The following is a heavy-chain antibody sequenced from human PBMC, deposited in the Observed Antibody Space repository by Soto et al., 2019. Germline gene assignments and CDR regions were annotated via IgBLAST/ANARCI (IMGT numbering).Heavy chain of an antibody. J-gene: IGHJ6*02. V-gene: IGHV3-21*01. Sequence: EVHLVESGGGLVKPGGSLRLSCAASGFTFSTYTVTWVRQAPGKGLEWVSSVSSTSSYKYYAASVKGRFTISRDNAKNSLYLQMNSLRAEDTAVYYCARDRFVYNDFWSGSPGMDVWGQGTTVTVSS. CDR1: GFTFSTYT. CDR2: VSSTSSYK. D-gene: IGHD3-3*01. CDR3: ARDRFVYNDFWSGSPGMDV.